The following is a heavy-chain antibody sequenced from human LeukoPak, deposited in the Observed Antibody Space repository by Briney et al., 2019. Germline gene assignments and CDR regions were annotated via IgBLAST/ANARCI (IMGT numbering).Heavy chain of an antibody. D-gene: IGHD3-22*01. J-gene: IGHJ3*02. CDR1: GGSFSGYY. CDR2: INHSGST. V-gene: IGHV4-34*01. Sequence: SETLSLTCAVYGGSFSGYYWSWIRQPPGKGLEWVGEINHSGSTNYNPSLKSRVTISVDTSKNQFSLKLSSVTAADTAVYYCARDIGYTYYYDSSRPKKANSAFDIWGQGTMVTVSS. CDR3: ARDIGYTYYYDSSRPKKANSAFDI.